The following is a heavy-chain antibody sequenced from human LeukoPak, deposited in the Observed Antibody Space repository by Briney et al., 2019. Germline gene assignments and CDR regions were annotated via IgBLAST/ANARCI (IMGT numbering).Heavy chain of an antibody. Sequence: PGGSLRLSCAASGFTFSSYWMSWVRQAPGKGLEWVANIKQDGSEKYYVDSVKGRFTISRDNAKNSLYLQMSSLRAEDTAVYYCAREGDIVVVPAAFFDYWGQGTLVTVSS. J-gene: IGHJ4*02. V-gene: IGHV3-7*01. CDR1: GFTFSSYW. D-gene: IGHD2-2*01. CDR2: IKQDGSEK. CDR3: AREGDIVVVPAAFFDY.